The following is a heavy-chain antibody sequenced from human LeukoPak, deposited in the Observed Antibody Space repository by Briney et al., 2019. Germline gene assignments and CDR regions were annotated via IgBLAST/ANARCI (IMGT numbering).Heavy chain of an antibody. V-gene: IGHV3-21*01. CDR3: ARDRIYSGIYHDTFDI. Sequence: GGPLRLSCAASGFTFNSYSMSWVRHAPGKGLEWVSSISSCSTYIYYADSMKGRFTISRDNAKNSLCLQMNTLTAEDTAVYYCARDRIYSGIYHDTFDIWGHGTMVTVSS. J-gene: IGHJ3*02. CDR2: ISSCSTYI. CDR1: GFTFNSYS. D-gene: IGHD1-26*01.